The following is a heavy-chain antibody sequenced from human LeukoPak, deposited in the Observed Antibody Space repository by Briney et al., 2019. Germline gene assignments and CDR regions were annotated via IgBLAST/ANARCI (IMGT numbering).Heavy chain of an antibody. Sequence: RTGGSLRLSCAASGFTFSSYWMNWVRQAPGKGLEWVANMNHDGSEKYYIDSVKGRFTISRDNAKNSLYLQMNSLRAEDTAVYYCARDQLYCGGPTCYRTGDDSWGQGTLVTVSS. J-gene: IGHJ4*02. CDR3: ARDQLYCGGPTCYRTGDDS. V-gene: IGHV3-7*01. CDR2: MNHDGSEK. CDR1: GFTFSSYW. D-gene: IGHD2-2*02.